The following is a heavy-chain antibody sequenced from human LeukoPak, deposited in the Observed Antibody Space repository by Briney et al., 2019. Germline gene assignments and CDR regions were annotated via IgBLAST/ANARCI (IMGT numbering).Heavy chain of an antibody. CDR3: ARHPSSSWSYYYYYGMDA. CDR2: IYYSGST. D-gene: IGHD6-13*01. J-gene: IGHJ6*02. Sequence: SETLSLTCSVSGGSINTTYWSWIRQPPGKGLEWIGGIYYSGSTYYNPSLKSRVTISVDTSKNQFSLKLSSVTAADTAVYYCARHPSSSWSYYYYYGMDAWGQGTTVTVSS. CDR1: GGSINTTY. V-gene: IGHV4-59*05.